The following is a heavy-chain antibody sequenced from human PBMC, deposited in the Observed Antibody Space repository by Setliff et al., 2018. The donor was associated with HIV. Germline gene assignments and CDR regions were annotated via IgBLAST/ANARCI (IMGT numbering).Heavy chain of an antibody. Sequence: SETLSLTCAVYGGSLANYYWSWFRQSPGKGLEWIGEIADSGSTNYNPSLKSRVTISVDTSKNQFSLKLSSVTAADTAVYYCARGVVSYGMDVWGQGTTVTVSS. CDR1: GGSLANYY. CDR3: ARGVVSYGMDV. J-gene: IGHJ6*02. CDR2: IADSGST. V-gene: IGHV4-34*01.